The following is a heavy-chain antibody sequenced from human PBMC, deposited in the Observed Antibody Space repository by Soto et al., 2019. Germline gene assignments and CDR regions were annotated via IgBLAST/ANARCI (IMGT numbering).Heavy chain of an antibody. CDR1: AFTFTRYY. CDR2: INLDGSEQ. V-gene: IGHV3-7*03. J-gene: IGHJ4*02. CDR3: SRENWFQDY. D-gene: IGHD3-9*01. Sequence: LRLSCVASAFTFTRYYMALVRQAPGKGLEWVASINLDGSEQFYVDSVKGRFIISRDNARSSLYLQMNSLRAEDTALYFCSRENWFQDYWGPGTLVTVSS.